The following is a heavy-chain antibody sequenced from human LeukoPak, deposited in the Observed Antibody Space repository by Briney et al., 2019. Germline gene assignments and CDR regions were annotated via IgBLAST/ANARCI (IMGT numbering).Heavy chain of an antibody. CDR2: VSRDGTNT. V-gene: IGHV3-64*01. J-gene: IGHJ2*01. D-gene: IGHD4-17*01. CDR1: GFTFDTYI. CDR3: ARDGPNDYVDQYRYFDL. Sequence: GGSLRLSCAASGFTFDTYIMHWVRQAPGKGLEYVSAVSRDGTNTFYANSVKGRFTISRDNSRNTLFLQMGSLRAEDMAVYYCARDGPNDYVDQYRYFDLCGRGTLVTVSS.